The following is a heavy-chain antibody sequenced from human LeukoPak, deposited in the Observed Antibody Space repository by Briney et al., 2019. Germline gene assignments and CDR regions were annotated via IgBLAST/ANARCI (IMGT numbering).Heavy chain of an antibody. V-gene: IGHV3-23*01. CDR1: GFTFSSSA. D-gene: IGHD6-13*01. CDR2: INGGGDTT. Sequence: PGGSLRLSCAASGFTFSSSAISWVRQAPGKGLEWLSTINGGGDTTYYADSVKGRFTISRDTSKNTLYLQMSSLSTEDTAVYYCAAGTAADYWGQGTLVTVSS. CDR3: AAGTAADY. J-gene: IGHJ4*02.